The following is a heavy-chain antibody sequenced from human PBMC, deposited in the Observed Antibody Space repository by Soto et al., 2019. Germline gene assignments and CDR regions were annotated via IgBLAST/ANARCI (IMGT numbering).Heavy chain of an antibody. CDR3: AKDRSMSKYQLLCSNFDS. J-gene: IGHJ4*02. CDR1: GFTFSSYA. D-gene: IGHD2-2*01. V-gene: IGHV3-23*01. CDR2: ISGSGDNT. Sequence: EVQLLESGGGLVQPGGSLRLSCAASGFTFSSYAMSWVRQAPEKGLEWVSVISGSGDNTYNADSVKGRFTISRDKSKNTLYLQMNSLRAEDTAVYYCAKDRSMSKYQLLCSNFDSWGQGTLVTVSS.